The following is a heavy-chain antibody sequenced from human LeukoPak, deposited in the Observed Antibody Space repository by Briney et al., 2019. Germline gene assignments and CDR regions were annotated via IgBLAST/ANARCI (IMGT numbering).Heavy chain of an antibody. CDR3: ARHRSGTPRRDYFDY. CDR1: GGSISSSSYY. Sequence: SETLSLTCTVSGGSISSSSYYWGWIRQPPGKGLEWIGSIYYSGSTYYNPSLKSRVTISVDTSKNQFSLKLSSVTAADTAVYYCARHRSGTPRRDYFDYWGQGTLVTVSS. CDR2: IYYSGST. J-gene: IGHJ4*02. D-gene: IGHD1-1*01. V-gene: IGHV4-39*01.